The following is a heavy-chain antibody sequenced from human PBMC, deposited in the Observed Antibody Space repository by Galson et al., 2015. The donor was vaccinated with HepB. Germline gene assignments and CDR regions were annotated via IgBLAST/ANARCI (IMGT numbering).Heavy chain of an antibody. CDR1: GYTFTSYY. CDR2: INPSGGTT. J-gene: IGHJ4*02. CDR3: ARQYCTDGSCTQLTRREGANDY. Sequence: SVKVSCKASGYTFTSYYMHWVRQAPGQGLEWMGLINPSGGTTRYAQKFQGRVTMTRDTSATTVYMELSSLRSDDTAVYYCARQYCTDGSCTQLTRREGANDYWGQGTLVTVSS. V-gene: IGHV1-46*01. D-gene: IGHD2-15*01.